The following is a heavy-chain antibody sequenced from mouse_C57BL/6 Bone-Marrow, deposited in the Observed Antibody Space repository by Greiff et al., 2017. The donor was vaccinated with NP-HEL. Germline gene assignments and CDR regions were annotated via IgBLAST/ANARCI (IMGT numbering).Heavy chain of an antibody. D-gene: IGHD1-1*01. Sequence: VQLQQSGAELVRPGVAVKVDCTAAGCSMARDGGPLVEEVHGPRLSAIGFIDPGSGATEYASKFQGKATITADTSSNTAYLQLSSLTSEDTAVYYCTTALITTAYYYAMDYWGQGTSVTVSS. CDR1: GCSMARDG. J-gene: IGHJ4*01. V-gene: IGHV14-4*01. CDR2: IDPGSGAT. CDR3: TTALITTAYYYAMDY.